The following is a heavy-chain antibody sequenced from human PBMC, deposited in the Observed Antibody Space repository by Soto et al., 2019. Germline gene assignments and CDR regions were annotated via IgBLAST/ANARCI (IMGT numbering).Heavy chain of an antibody. J-gene: IGHJ6*02. V-gene: IGHV6-1*01. D-gene: IGHD1-26*01. CDR1: GDSVASNSAA. CDR3: ARVSGSYYYGMDV. CDR2: TYYRSKWYN. Sequence: SQTLSLTCAISGDSVASNSAAWNWIRQSPSGGLEWLGRTYYRSKWYNDYAVSVKSRISINPDTSKNQFSLQLNSVTPEDTAVYYCARVSGSYYYGMDVWGQGTTVTVSS.